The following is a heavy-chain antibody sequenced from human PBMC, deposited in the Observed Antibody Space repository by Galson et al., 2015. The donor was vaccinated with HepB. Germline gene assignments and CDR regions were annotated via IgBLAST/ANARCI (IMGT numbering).Heavy chain of an antibody. V-gene: IGHV3-30*18. CDR2: ISYDGSNK. D-gene: IGHD2-2*01. CDR1: GFTFSSYG. J-gene: IGHJ6*02. Sequence: SLRLSCAASGFTFSSYGMHWVRQAPGKGLEWVAVISYDGSNKYYADSVKGRFTISRDSSKNTLYLQMNSLRAEDTAVYYCAKGGCSSTSCYVGDYYYGMDVWGQGTTVTVSS. CDR3: AKGGCSSTSCYVGDYYYGMDV.